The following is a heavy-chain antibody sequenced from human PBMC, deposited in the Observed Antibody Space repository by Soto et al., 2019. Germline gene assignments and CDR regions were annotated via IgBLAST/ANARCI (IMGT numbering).Heavy chain of an antibody. J-gene: IGHJ4*02. CDR1: GGSISSGGYY. CDR2: IYYSGST. Sequence: PSETLSLTCTVSGGSISSGGYYWSWIRQHPGKGLEWIGYIYYSGSTYYNPSLKSRVTISVDTSKNQFSLKLSSVTAADTAVYYCARGPTLDFCSGYYYYFDYWGQGTLVTVS. CDR3: ARGPTLDFCSGYYYYFDY. V-gene: IGHV4-31*03. D-gene: IGHD3-3*01.